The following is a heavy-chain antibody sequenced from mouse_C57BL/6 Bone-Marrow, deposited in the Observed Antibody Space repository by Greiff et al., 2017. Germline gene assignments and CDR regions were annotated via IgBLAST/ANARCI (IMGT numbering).Heavy chain of an antibody. V-gene: IGHV1-81*01. J-gene: IGHJ1*03. CDR2: IYPRSGNT. Sequence: VKLQEPGAELARPGASVKLSCKASGYTFTSYGISWVKQRTGQGLEWIGEIYPRSGNTYYNEKFKGKATLTADKSSSTAYMELRSLTSEYSAVYFCARSPSYFDVWGTGTTGTVAS. CDR1: GYTFTSYG. CDR3: ARSPSYFDV.